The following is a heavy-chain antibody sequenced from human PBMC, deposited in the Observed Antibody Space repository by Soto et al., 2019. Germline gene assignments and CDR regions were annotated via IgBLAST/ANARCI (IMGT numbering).Heavy chain of an antibody. CDR3: AASTFKSGVSAYFHLEF. CDR2: IIPLFDSA. V-gene: IGHV1-69*06. CDR1: GDTFSNYA. D-gene: IGHD2-8*01. J-gene: IGHJ4*02. Sequence: ASVKVSCKTSGDTFSNYAISWVRQAPGQGLEWMGGIIPLFDSASYAQRSHDRVTITADKFTSTAYMELRSLTSEDTAVYYCAASTFKSGVSAYFHLEFWGQGTMLTVYS.